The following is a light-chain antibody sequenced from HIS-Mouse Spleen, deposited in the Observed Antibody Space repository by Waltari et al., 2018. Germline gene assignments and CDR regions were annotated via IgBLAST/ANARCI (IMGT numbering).Light chain of an antibody. CDR1: ALPKKY. Sequence: SYELTQPPSVSVSLGQMARITCSGEALPKKYAYWYQQKPGQFPVLVIYKDSERPSGIPERFSGSSSGTIVTLTISAVQAEDEADYYCLSADSSGTWVFGGGTKLTVL. CDR2: KDS. J-gene: IGLJ3*02. CDR3: LSADSSGTWV. V-gene: IGLV3-16*01.